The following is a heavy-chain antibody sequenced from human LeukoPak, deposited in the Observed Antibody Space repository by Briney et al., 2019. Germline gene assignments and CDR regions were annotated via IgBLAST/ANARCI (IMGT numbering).Heavy chain of an antibody. CDR2: IGGRGTST. V-gene: IGHV3-23*01. CDR3: GKEGGA. CDR1: GFRFSDFT. J-gene: IGHJ5*02. D-gene: IGHD3-16*01. Sequence: GGSPRLSCAASGFRFSDFTMTWVRQAPGEGPEWVSAIGGRGTSTYYADSLGGRFTISRDNSKDMLYLQMNSLKVEDTATYYCGKEGGAWGQGTKVTVSS.